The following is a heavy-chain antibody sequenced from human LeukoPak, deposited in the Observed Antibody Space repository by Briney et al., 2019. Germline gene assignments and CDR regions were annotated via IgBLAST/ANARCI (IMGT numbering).Heavy chain of an antibody. CDR3: AKARVVVTAIQDY. CDR1: GFTFSSYA. V-gene: IGHV3-23*01. CDR2: ISGSGGST. J-gene: IGHJ4*02. Sequence: PGGSLRLSCAASGFTFSSYAMSWVRQAPGKGLEWVSAISGSGGSTYYADSVKGRFTISRDNSKNTLYLQMNSLRAEDTAIYYCAKARVVVTAIQDYWGQGTLVTVSP. D-gene: IGHD2-21*02.